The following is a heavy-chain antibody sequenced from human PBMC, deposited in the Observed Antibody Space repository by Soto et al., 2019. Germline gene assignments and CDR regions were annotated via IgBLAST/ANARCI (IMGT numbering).Heavy chain of an antibody. CDR1: GFTFSDYA. J-gene: IGHJ4*02. CDR2: VSHGGRNT. Sequence: VQLVESGGGVVQPGRSPRLSCAASGFTFSDYAMHWVRQAPGKGLEWVAVVSHGGRNTHYADSVKGRFTISRDSSKNTVSLEMTSLRAEDTAVYYCAKGGRQWLVTSDFNYWGQGALVTVSS. CDR3: AKGGRQWLVTSDFNY. D-gene: IGHD6-19*01. V-gene: IGHV3-30*18.